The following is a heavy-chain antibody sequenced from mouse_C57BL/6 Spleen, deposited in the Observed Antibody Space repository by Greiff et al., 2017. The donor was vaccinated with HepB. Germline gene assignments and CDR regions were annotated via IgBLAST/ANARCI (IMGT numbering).Heavy chain of an antibody. CDR1: GYTFTSYW. CDR3: ARRAPVVAHWYFDV. J-gene: IGHJ1*03. D-gene: IGHD1-1*01. Sequence: VQLQQSGAELVKPGASVKLSCKASGYTFTSYWMQWVKQRPGQGLEWIGEIDPSDSYTNYNQKFKGKATLTVDTSSSTAYMQLSSLTSEDSAVYYCARRAPVVAHWYFDVWGTGTTVTVSS. CDR2: IDPSDSYT. V-gene: IGHV1-50*01.